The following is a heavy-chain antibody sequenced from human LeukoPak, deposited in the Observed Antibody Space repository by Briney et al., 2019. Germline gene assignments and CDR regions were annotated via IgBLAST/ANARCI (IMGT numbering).Heavy chain of an antibody. CDR3: ARWLELGAWFDP. J-gene: IGHJ5*02. D-gene: IGHD1-7*01. V-gene: IGHV4-59*11. CDR2: IYYSGST. Sequence: SETLSLTCTVSGGSISSHYWSWIRQPPGKGLEWIGYIYYSGSTNYNPSLKSRVTISVDTSKNQFSLKLSSVTAADTAVYYCARWLELGAWFDPWGQGTLVTVSS. CDR1: GGSISSHY.